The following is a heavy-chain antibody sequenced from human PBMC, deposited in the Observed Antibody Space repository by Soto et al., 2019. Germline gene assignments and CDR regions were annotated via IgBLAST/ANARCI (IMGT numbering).Heavy chain of an antibody. CDR1: GYTLTELS. Sequence: ASVKVSCKVSGYTLTELSMHWVRQAPGKGLEWMGGFDPEDGETIYAQKFQGRVTMTEDTSTDTAYMELSSLRSEDTAVYYCATRLYGSGSYYDAFDIWGQGTMVTVSS. D-gene: IGHD3-10*01. J-gene: IGHJ3*02. CDR2: FDPEDGET. V-gene: IGHV1-24*01. CDR3: ATRLYGSGSYYDAFDI.